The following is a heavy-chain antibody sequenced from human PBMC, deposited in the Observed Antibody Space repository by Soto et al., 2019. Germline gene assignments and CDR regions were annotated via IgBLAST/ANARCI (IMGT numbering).Heavy chain of an antibody. V-gene: IGHV3-33*01. CDR3: ARPQSSSPGAFGI. J-gene: IGHJ3*02. Sequence: QPGGSLRLSCAASGFTFSSYGMHWVRQAPGKGLEWVAVIWYDGSNKYYADSVKGRFTISRDNSKNTLYLQMNSLRAEDTAVYYCARPQSSSPGAFGIWGQGTMVTVSS. D-gene: IGHD6-6*01. CDR1: GFTFSSYG. CDR2: IWYDGSNK.